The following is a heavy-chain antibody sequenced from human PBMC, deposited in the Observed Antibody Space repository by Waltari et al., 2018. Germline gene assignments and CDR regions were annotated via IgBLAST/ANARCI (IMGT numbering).Heavy chain of an antibody. Sequence: EVQLVESGGGLVQPGRSLRLSCAASGFTFYDYAIAWVRQAPGKGLEWVSGIRWNSGSIGYADSVKGRFTISRDNAKNSLYLQMNSLRAEDTALYYCAKGGYLIPLFDYWGQGTLVTVSS. V-gene: IGHV3-9*01. CDR3: AKGGYLIPLFDY. CDR2: IRWNSGSI. CDR1: GFTFYDYA. D-gene: IGHD3-22*01. J-gene: IGHJ4*02.